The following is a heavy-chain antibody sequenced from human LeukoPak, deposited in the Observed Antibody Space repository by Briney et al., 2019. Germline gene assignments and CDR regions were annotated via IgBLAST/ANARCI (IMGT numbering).Heavy chain of an antibody. CDR3: ARAERITIFGVAIPRPKLVHY. J-gene: IGHJ4*02. V-gene: IGHV3-74*01. D-gene: IGHD3-3*01. CDR1: GFTFSSYW. CDR2: INSDGSST. Sequence: PGGSLRLSCAASGFTFSSYWMHWVRQAPGKGLVWVSRINSDGSSTSYADSVKGRFTISRDNAKNTLYLQMNSLRAEDTAVYYCARAERITIFGVAIPRPKLVHYWSQGTLVTVSS.